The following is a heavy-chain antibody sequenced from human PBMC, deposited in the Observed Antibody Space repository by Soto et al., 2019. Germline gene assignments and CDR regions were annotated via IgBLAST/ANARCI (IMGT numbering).Heavy chain of an antibody. Sequence: EVQLVESGGGLVQPGGSLRLSCAASGFTFSSYEMNWVRQAPGKGLEWVSYIIGSGSTKYYADSVKGRFSIARDNAQNSLYLQMSSLRADDTAVYYCAREAYGGNPFDCWGQGTLVTVSS. CDR3: AREAYGGNPFDC. CDR1: GFTFSSYE. V-gene: IGHV3-48*03. CDR2: IIGSGSTK. D-gene: IGHD4-17*01. J-gene: IGHJ4*02.